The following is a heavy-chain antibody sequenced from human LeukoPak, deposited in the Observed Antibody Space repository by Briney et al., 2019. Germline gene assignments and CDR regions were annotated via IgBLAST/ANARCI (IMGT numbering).Heavy chain of an antibody. D-gene: IGHD3-9*01. Sequence: ASVKVSCKASGGTFSSYAISWVRQAPGQGLEWMGRIIPIFGTANYAQKFQGRVTITTDESTSTPYMELSSLRSEDTAVYYCARDPIDDILTGYFPPEGFDYWGQGTLVTVSS. CDR3: ARDPIDDILTGYFPPEGFDY. J-gene: IGHJ4*02. CDR2: IIPIFGTA. V-gene: IGHV1-69*05. CDR1: GGTFSSYA.